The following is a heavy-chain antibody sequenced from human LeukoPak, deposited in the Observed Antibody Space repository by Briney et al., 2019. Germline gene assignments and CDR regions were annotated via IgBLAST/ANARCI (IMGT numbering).Heavy chain of an antibody. Sequence: GASVKVSCKASGYTFTSYYMHWVRQAPAQGLEWMGIINPSGGSTSYAQKFQGRVTMTRDTSTSTVYMELSSLRSEDTAVYYCARDLWFGESSYGMDVWGKGTTVTVSS. D-gene: IGHD3-10*01. V-gene: IGHV1-46*01. CDR3: ARDLWFGESSYGMDV. J-gene: IGHJ6*04. CDR2: INPSGGST. CDR1: GYTFTSYY.